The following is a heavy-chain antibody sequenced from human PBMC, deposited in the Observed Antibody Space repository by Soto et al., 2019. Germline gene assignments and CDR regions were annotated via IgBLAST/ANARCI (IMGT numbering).Heavy chain of an antibody. CDR3: ARDQGYSSGWYYYGMDV. V-gene: IGHV4-61*01. D-gene: IGHD5-18*01. CDR1: GGSVTISSYA. Sequence: PSGTLSLTCTVSGGSVTISSYAWTWIRQPPGKGLEWIGYIFHSGATNYNPSLKSRVTISLDTSKNQFSLKLSSVTAADTALYYCARDQGYSSGWYYYGMDVWGQGTTVTVSS. J-gene: IGHJ6*02. CDR2: IFHSGAT.